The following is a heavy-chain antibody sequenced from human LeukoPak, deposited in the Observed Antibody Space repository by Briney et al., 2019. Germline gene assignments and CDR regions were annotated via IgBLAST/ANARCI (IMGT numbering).Heavy chain of an antibody. CDR1: GFTFSSND. Sequence: GGSLRLSCAASGFTFSSNDMHWVRQATGKGLEWVSGIDTAGKTYYPGSVKGRFTVSRENAKNSLYLQMNSLRPGDTAVYYCARERDGPGIGPDVWGQGTTVTVSS. J-gene: IGHJ6*02. CDR3: ARERDGPGIGPDV. CDR2: IDTAGKT. D-gene: IGHD3-10*01. V-gene: IGHV3-13*01.